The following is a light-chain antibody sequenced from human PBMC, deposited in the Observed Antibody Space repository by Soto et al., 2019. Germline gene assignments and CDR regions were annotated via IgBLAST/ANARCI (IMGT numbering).Light chain of an antibody. CDR1: QSISTW. V-gene: IGKV1-5*01. CDR2: DAS. J-gene: IGKJ2*01. Sequence: DIQMTQCPSTLSASVGDRVTITCRASQSISTWLAWYQQKPGKAPKLLISDASSLESGAPLRFSGGGSGTEFTLTISSLQPDDFATYFCQQYSSYPSYTFGQGTKVAIK. CDR3: QQYSSYPSYT.